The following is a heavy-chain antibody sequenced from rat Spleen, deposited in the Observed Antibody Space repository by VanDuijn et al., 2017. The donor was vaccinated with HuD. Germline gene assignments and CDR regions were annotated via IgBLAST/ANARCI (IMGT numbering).Heavy chain of an antibody. Sequence: EVQLVESGGGLVQPGRSMQISCAASGFSFSDYYMAWVRQAPTKGLEWVASIRFRGGETYYRDSVKGRFTVSRDNAKSTFYXQMDSLTSEDTANXXCAXXXAXXXHFXXXWGQGVXXTV. CDR1: GFSFSDYY. D-gene: IGHD1-2*01. CDR2: IRFRGGET. J-gene: IGHJ2*01. CDR3: AXXXAXXXHFXXX. V-gene: IGHV5-25*01.